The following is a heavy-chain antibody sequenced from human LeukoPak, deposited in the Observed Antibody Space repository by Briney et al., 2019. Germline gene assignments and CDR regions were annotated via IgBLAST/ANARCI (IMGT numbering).Heavy chain of an antibody. CDR3: TTDKTLGYYDSSGTSFDY. D-gene: IGHD3-22*01. V-gene: IGHV3-15*01. Sequence: GALRLSCAASGFTFSNAWMSWVRQAPGKGLEWVGRIKSKTDGGTTDYAAPVKGRFTISRDDSKNTLYLQVNSLKTEDTAVYYCTTDKTLGYYDSSGTSFDYWGQGTLVTVSS. CDR2: IKSKTDGGTT. J-gene: IGHJ4*02. CDR1: GFTFSNAW.